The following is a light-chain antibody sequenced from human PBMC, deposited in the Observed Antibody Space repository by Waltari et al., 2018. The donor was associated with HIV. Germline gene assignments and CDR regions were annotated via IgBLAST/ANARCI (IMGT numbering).Light chain of an antibody. CDR2: EAS. V-gene: IGKV3-20*01. Sequence: EIVLTQSPGTLSLSPGERATLSCRASQSVSSSDLAWYQQKPGQAPRLLISEASSRATGIPDRFSGSGSGTDFTLTISRLEPGDFAVYYCQQYGSSPLITFGQGTRLEIK. CDR1: QSVSSSD. J-gene: IGKJ5*01. CDR3: QQYGSSPLIT.